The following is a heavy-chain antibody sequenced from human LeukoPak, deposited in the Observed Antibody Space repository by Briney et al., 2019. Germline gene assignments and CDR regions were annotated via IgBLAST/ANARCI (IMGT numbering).Heavy chain of an antibody. J-gene: IGHJ4*02. Sequence: SETLSLTCTVSGGSISSSSYYWGWIRQPRGKGLEWIGSIYYSGSTYYNPSLKSRVTISVDTSKNQFSLKLSSVTAADTAVYYCARAVGAISMAFDYWGQGTLATVSS. D-gene: IGHD1-26*01. CDR3: ARAVGAISMAFDY. V-gene: IGHV4-39*07. CDR2: IYYSGST. CDR1: GGSISSSSYY.